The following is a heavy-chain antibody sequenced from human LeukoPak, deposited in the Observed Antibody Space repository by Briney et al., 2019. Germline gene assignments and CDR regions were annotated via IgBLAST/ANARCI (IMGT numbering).Heavy chain of an antibody. CDR3: ATDLSGTIQSYFDY. J-gene: IGHJ4*02. D-gene: IGHD1/OR15-1a*01. CDR1: GFTFSSYA. CDR2: ISYDGSNK. V-gene: IGHV3-30-3*01. Sequence: PGRSLRLSCAASGFTFSSYAMHWVRQAPGKGLEWVAVISYDGSNKYYADSVKGRFTISRDNSKNTLYLQMNSLRAEDTAVYYCATDLSGTIQSYFDYWGQGTLVTVSS.